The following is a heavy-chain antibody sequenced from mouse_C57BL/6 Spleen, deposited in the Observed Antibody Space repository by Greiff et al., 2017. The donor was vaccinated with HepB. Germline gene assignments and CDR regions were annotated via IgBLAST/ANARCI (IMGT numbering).Heavy chain of an antibody. V-gene: IGHV1-50*01. J-gene: IGHJ2*01. D-gene: IGHD3-2*02. Sequence: QVQLQQPGAELVKPGASVKLSCKASGYTFTSYWMQWVKQRPGQGLEWIGEIDPSDSYTNYNQKFKGKATLTVDTSSSTAYMQLSSLTSEDSAVYYCARWTAQATGDYWCQGTTLTVSS. CDR3: ARWTAQATGDY. CDR1: GYTFTSYW. CDR2: IDPSDSYT.